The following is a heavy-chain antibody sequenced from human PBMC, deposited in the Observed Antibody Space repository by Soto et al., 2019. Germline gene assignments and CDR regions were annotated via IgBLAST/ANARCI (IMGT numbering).Heavy chain of an antibody. J-gene: IGHJ5*02. D-gene: IGHD1-26*01. CDR1: GGSISSGDYY. CDR2: IYYSGST. V-gene: IGHV4-30-4*01. Sequence: QVQLQESGPGLVKPSQTLSLTCTVSGGSISSGDYYWSWIRQPPGQALEWIGYIYYSGSTYYNPSLKSRVTITVDTSNHHFSLKLTSVTAADTAVYYCARDLYYRSFTSSPWFDPWGQGTLVTVSS. CDR3: ARDLYYRSFTSSPWFDP.